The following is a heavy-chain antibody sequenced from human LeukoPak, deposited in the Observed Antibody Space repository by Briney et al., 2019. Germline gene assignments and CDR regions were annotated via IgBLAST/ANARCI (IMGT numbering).Heavy chain of an antibody. D-gene: IGHD2-8*01. CDR1: GFTVSSNY. CDR3: THTCSWPGWFDP. Sequence: GGSLRLSCAASGFTVSSNYMSWVRQTPGKGLEWVSVIYSGGSTYYADSVKGRFTIPRDNSKNTLYLQMNSLRAEDTAVYYCTHTCSWPGWFDPWGQGTLVTVSS. V-gene: IGHV3-66*01. J-gene: IGHJ5*02. CDR2: IYSGGST.